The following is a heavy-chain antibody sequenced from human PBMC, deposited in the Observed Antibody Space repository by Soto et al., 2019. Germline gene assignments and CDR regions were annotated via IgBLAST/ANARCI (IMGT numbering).Heavy chain of an antibody. CDR1: VFTVSSNY. J-gene: IGHJ6*02. D-gene: IGHD2-21*02. V-gene: IGHV3-53*01. CDR3: ARPHGGNSLDYGMDV. Sequence: GWSLRLSCAASVFTVSSNYMSWVRQAPGKGLEWVSVIYSGGSTYYADSVKGRFTISRDNSKNTLYLQMNSLRAEDTAVYYCARPHGGNSLDYGMDVWGQGTTVTVSS. CDR2: IYSGGST.